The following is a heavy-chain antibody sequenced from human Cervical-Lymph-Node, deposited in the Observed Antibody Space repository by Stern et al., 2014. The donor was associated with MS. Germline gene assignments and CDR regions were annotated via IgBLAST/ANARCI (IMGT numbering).Heavy chain of an antibody. J-gene: IGHJ4*02. D-gene: IGHD7-27*01. Sequence: QLVQSGPEVKKPGTSLKVSCKVSGSTLIDLSIHWVRQAPGKGLEWMGGFDAEEGETMYAQKFQGRATMTEDTSTDTAHMELSSLRAEDTAVYYCATPLGLGFDSWGQGTLLFVSS. CDR1: GSTLIDLS. CDR3: ATPLGLGFDS. CDR2: FDAEEGET. V-gene: IGHV1-24*01.